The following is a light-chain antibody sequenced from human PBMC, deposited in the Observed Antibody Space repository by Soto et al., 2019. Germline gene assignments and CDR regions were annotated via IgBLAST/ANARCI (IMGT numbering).Light chain of an antibody. CDR1: RTDIGGYNY. J-gene: IGLJ3*02. CDR3: QVWDSGDDHWV. Sequence: QSALTQPASVSGSLGQSITISCTGTRTDIGGYNYVSWYQQYPGKAPKLVICEVTSRPSGISDRFSGSKSGNTATLTITRVEAGDEADYYCQVWDSGDDHWVFGGGTKLTVL. CDR2: EVT. V-gene: IGLV2-14*01.